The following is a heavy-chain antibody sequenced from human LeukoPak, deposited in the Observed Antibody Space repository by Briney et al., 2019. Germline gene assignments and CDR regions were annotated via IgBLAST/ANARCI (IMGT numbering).Heavy chain of an antibody. V-gene: IGHV6-1*01. D-gene: IGHD2-2*02. J-gene: IGHJ6*02. CDR2: TYYRSKWYN. Sequence: SQTLSLTCAISGDSVSSNSAAWNWIRQSPSRGLEWLGRTYYRSKWYNDYAVSVKRRITINPDTSKNQFSLQLNSVTPEDTAVYYCARGGYCSSTSCYTWYGMDVWGQGTTVTVSS. CDR1: GDSVSSNSAA. CDR3: ARGGYCSSTSCYTWYGMDV.